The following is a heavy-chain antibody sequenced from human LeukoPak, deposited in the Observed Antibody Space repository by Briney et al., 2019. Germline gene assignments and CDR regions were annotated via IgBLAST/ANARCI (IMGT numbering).Heavy chain of an antibody. D-gene: IGHD6-19*01. Sequence: GGSLRLSCATSGFTFSRYAMHWVRQAPGKGLEWVALISYDANIGSNKYYADSVKGRFTISRDNSKNTLYLQMNSLRAEDTAVYYCAKDAVMAVAENWFDPWGQGTLVTVSS. J-gene: IGHJ5*02. V-gene: IGHV3-30-3*01. CDR1: GFTFSRYA. CDR3: AKDAVMAVAENWFDP. CDR2: ISYDANIGSNK.